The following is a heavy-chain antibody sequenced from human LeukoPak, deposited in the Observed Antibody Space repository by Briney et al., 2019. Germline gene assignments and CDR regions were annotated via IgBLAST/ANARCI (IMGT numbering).Heavy chain of an antibody. D-gene: IGHD3-9*01. J-gene: IGHJ4*02. CDR3: ARGPNLLRCFDWFPDY. Sequence: SETLSLTCAVYGGSFSGYYWSWIRQPPGKGLEWIGEINHSGSTNYNPSLKSRVTISVDTSKNQFSLKLSSVTAADTAVYYCARGPNLLRCFDWFPDYWGQGTLVTVSS. CDR1: GGSFSGYY. V-gene: IGHV4-34*01. CDR2: INHSGST.